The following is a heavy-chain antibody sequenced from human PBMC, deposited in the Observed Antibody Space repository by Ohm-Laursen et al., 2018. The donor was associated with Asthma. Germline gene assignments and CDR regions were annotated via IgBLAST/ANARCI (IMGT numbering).Heavy chain of an antibody. Sequence: SLRLSCTASGFTFSNAWMSWVRQVPGKGLEWVANIKPDGTENAYLDSVRGRFTISKDNAKNSLFLQMNSLRGEDTALYYCARDSGWNALDYWGQGTLVSVSS. V-gene: IGHV3-7*05. D-gene: IGHD1-1*01. CDR3: ARDSGWNALDY. CDR2: IKPDGTEN. J-gene: IGHJ4*02. CDR1: GFTFSNAW.